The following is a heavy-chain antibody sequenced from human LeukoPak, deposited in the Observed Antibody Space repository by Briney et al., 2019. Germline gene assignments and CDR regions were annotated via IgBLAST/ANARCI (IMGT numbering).Heavy chain of an antibody. V-gene: IGHV4-59*11. CDR3: ARVDPDSSSTLEVFDY. J-gene: IGHJ4*02. Sequence: SETLSLTCSVSGGSISSHYWSWIRQPPGKGLEWAGYIYYSGSTNYNPSLKSRVTILVDTSKNQFSLKLSSVTAADTAVYYCARVDPDSSSTLEVFDYWGQGTLVTVSS. CDR2: IYYSGST. D-gene: IGHD6-6*01. CDR1: GGSISSHY.